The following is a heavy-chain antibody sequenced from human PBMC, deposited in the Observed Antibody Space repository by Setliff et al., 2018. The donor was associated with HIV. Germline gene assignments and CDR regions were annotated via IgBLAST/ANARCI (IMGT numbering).Heavy chain of an antibody. J-gene: IGHJ4*02. CDR3: ARDTIPVAGTNY. V-gene: IGHV1-2*06. CDR2: INPNSGDT. CDR1: GYTFAGYY. D-gene: IGHD6-19*01. Sequence: GASVKVSCKASGYTFAGYYINWVRRAPGQGLGWMGRINPNSGDTNYTQSFQGRVTMTRDRSINTAYLELSSLKSDDTALYYCARDTIPVAGTNYWGQGTLVTVSS.